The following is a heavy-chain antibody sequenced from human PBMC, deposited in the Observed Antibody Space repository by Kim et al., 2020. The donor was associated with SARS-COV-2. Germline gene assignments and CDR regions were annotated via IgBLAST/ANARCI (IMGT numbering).Heavy chain of an antibody. CDR3: AKDKLWYSSSLGSYFDY. V-gene: IGHV3-43*01. J-gene: IGHJ4*02. Sequence: GGSLRLSCAASGFTFDDYTMHWVRQAPGKGLEWVSLISWDGGSTYYADSVKGRFTISRDNSKNSLYLQMNSLRTEDTALYYCAKDKLWYSSSLGSYFDYWGQGTLVTVSS. D-gene: IGHD6-6*01. CDR1: GFTFDDYT. CDR2: ISWDGGST.